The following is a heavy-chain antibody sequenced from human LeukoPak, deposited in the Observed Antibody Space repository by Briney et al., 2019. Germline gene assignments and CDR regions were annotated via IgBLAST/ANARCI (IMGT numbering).Heavy chain of an antibody. CDR1: GFTFSNYW. D-gene: IGHD6-6*01. CDR2: IKSKTDGGTT. J-gene: IGHJ4*02. CDR3: TTDQYSGTMTFDY. Sequence: KSGGSLRLSCAASGFTFSNYWMHWVRQAPGKGLVWVGRIKSKTDGGTTDYAAPVKGRFTISRDDSKNTLYLRMNSLKREDTAVYYCTTDQYSGTMTFDYWGQGTLVTVSS. V-gene: IGHV3-15*01.